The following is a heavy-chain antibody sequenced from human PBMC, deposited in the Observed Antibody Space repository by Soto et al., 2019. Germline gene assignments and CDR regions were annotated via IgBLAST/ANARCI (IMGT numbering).Heavy chain of an antibody. Sequence: GGSLRLSCAASGFTFSSYGMHWVRQAPGKGLEWVAVIWYDGSNKYYADSVKGRFTISRDNSKNTLYLQMNSLRAEDTAVYYCARDLMTVDTAMVIFLYYYYGMDVWGQGTTVTVSS. V-gene: IGHV3-33*01. CDR3: ARDLMTVDTAMVIFLYYYYGMDV. CDR2: IWYDGSNK. D-gene: IGHD5-18*01. J-gene: IGHJ6*02. CDR1: GFTFSSYG.